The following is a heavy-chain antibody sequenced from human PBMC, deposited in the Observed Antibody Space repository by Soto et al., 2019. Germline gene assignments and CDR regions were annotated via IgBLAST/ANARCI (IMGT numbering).Heavy chain of an antibody. CDR2: ISSSSSYI. Sequence: EVQLVESGGGLVKPGGFLRLSCAASGFTFSSYSMNWVRQAPGKGLEWVSSISSSSSYIYYADSVKGRFTISSDNAKNSLYLQMNSLRAEDTAVYYCATEKIAAAGTGDYWGQGTLVTVSS. CDR1: GFTFSSYS. J-gene: IGHJ4*02. V-gene: IGHV3-21*01. D-gene: IGHD6-13*01. CDR3: ATEKIAAAGTGDY.